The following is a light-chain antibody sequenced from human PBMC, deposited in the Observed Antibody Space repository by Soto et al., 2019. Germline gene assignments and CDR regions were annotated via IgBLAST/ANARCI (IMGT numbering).Light chain of an antibody. J-gene: IGLJ2*01. V-gene: IGLV2-14*01. CDR3: SSFTTTTTLVV. CDR2: EVS. Sequence: QSARAQPASVSGSPGQSITISCTGTSSDVGSYNYVSWYQQHPGKAPKLIIYEVSYRPSGVSNRFSGSKSGNTASLTISGLQAEDEADYYCSSFTTTTTLVVFGGGTKLTVL. CDR1: SSDVGSYNY.